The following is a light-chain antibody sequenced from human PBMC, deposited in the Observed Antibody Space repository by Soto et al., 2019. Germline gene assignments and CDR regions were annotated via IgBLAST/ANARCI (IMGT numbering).Light chain of an antibody. J-gene: IGLJ2*01. Sequence: QSALTQPASVSGSPGQSITISCTGTSGDIGIYNYVSWYQHHADKAPKLIIYEVTNRPSGISHRFSGSKSGNTASLTISGLQADDEADYYCNSYTTTTTLVFGGGTKLTVL. CDR2: EVT. CDR1: SGDIGIYNY. CDR3: NSYTTTTTLV. V-gene: IGLV2-14*01.